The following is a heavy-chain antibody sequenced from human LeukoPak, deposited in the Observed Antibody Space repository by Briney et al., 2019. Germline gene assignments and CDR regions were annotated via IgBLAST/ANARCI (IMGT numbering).Heavy chain of an antibody. D-gene: IGHD3-22*01. Sequence: SETLSLTCAVYGGSFSGYYWSWIRQPPGKGLEWIGEINHSGSTNYNPSLKSRVTISVDTSKNQFSLKLSSVTAADTAVYYCARHEEERFYYDSSGYYLDYWGQGTLVTVSS. V-gene: IGHV4-34*01. CDR3: ARHEEERFYYDSSGYYLDY. CDR2: INHSGST. J-gene: IGHJ4*02. CDR1: GGSFSGYY.